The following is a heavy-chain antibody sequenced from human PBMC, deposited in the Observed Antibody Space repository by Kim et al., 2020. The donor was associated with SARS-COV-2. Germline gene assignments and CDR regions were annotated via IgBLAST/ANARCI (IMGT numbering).Heavy chain of an antibody. CDR1: GFTFSSYS. J-gene: IGHJ6*02. CDR3: AESGSYDYYYGMDV. CDR2: ISSSSSTI. V-gene: IGHV3-48*04. Sequence: GGSLRLSCAASGFTFSSYSMNWVRQAPGKGLEWVSYISSSSSTIYYADSVKGRFTISRDNAKNSLYLQMNSLRAEDTAVYYCAESGSYDYYYGMDVWGQGTTVTVSS. D-gene: IGHD1-26*01.